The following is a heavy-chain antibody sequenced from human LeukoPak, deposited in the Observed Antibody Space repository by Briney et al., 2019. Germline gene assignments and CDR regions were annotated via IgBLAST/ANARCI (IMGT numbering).Heavy chain of an antibody. CDR1: GLTFTSYA. V-gene: IGHV3-30-3*01. J-gene: IGHJ4*02. D-gene: IGHD3-10*01. CDR2: MSFDGSNK. CDR3: ARDGAYYYRSGSYCDY. Sequence: GGSLRLSCAASGLTFTSYAIHWVRQAPGKGLEWVAVMSFDGSNKYYADSVKGRFTISRDNSKNTLYLQMTSLRPEDTAVYYCARDGAYYYRSGSYCDYWGQGTLVTVSS.